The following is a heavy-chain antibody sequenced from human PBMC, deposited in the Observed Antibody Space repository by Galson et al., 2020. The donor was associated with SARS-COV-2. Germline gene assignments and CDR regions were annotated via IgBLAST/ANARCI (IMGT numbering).Heavy chain of an antibody. Sequence: GESLKISCAASGFTFDDYSMHWVRQAPGKRLEWVSLISWDGGSTYYADSVKGRFTISRDNSKTSLYLQTDSLRTDDTALYYCTKDVTAGCRSISCYSPGGYWGQGTLVTVSS. CDR3: TKDVTAGCRSISCYSPGGY. V-gene: IGHV3-43*01. J-gene: IGHJ4*02. D-gene: IGHD2-2*01. CDR2: ISWDGGST. CDR1: GFTFDDYS.